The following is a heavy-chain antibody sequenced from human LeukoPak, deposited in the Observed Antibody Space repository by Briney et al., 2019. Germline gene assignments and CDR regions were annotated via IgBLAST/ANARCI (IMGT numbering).Heavy chain of an antibody. V-gene: IGHV1-18*01. CDR3: ARDADYGGNLGFDY. J-gene: IGHJ4*02. CDR2: ISAYNGNT. D-gene: IGHD4-23*01. Sequence: ASVKVSCKASGYTFTSYGISWVRQAPGQGLEWMGWISAYNGNTNYAQKLQGRVTMTTDTSTSTAYMELSRLRSDDTAVYYCARDADYGGNLGFDYWGQGTLVTVSS. CDR1: GYTFTSYG.